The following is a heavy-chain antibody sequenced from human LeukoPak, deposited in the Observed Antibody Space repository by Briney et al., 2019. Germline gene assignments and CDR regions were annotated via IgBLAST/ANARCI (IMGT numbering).Heavy chain of an antibody. V-gene: IGHV3-49*03. CDR2: IRSKAYGGTT. J-gene: IGHJ5*02. CDR1: GFTFGDYA. CDR3: TREPDSSSWYGNSWFDP. Sequence: GGSLRLSCTASGFTFGDYAMSWFRQAPGKGLEWVGFIRSKAYGGTTEYAASVKGRFTISRDDSKSIAYLQMNSLKTEDTAVYYCTREPDSSSWYGNSWFDPWGQGTLVTVSS. D-gene: IGHD6-13*01.